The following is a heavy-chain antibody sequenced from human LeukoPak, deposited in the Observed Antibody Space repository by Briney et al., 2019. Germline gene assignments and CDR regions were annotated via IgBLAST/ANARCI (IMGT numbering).Heavy chain of an antibody. V-gene: IGHV3-23*01. J-gene: IGHJ4*02. Sequence: QPGGSLRLSCAVSGFIVSDNYMSWVRQAPGKGLEWVSAISGSGGSTYYADSVKGRFTISRDNSKNTLYLQMNSLRAEDTAVYYCAKTTVTKTAKNFDYWGQGTLVTVSS. CDR1: GFIVSDNY. CDR2: ISGSGGST. CDR3: AKTTVTKTAKNFDY. D-gene: IGHD4-17*01.